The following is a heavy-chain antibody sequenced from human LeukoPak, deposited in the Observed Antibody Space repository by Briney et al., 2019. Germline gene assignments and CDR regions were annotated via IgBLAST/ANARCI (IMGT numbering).Heavy chain of an antibody. CDR3: ATAGTTVTPRNHFDY. Sequence: GASVKVSCKASGGTFSSYAISWVRQAPGQGLEWMGGIIPIFGTANYAQKFQGRVTITTDESTSTAYMELSSLRAEDTAVYYCATAGTTVTPRNHFDYWGQGALVTVSS. V-gene: IGHV1-69*05. D-gene: IGHD4-17*01. CDR2: IIPIFGTA. CDR1: GGTFSSYA. J-gene: IGHJ4*02.